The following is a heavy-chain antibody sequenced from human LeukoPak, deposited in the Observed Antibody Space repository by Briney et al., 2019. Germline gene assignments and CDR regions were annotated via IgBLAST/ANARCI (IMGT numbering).Heavy chain of an antibody. J-gene: IGHJ4*02. CDR3: ARGPNYGDRADYLDF. CDR2: IKQDGSEI. V-gene: IGHV3-7*01. D-gene: IGHD4-17*01. CDR1: GFIFRNHW. Sequence: GGSLRLSCAASGFIFRNHWMSWIRQAPGRGLEWVAHIKQDGSEIHYVDSVEGRFTLSRDDAKNSMYLQMNSLKVDDTAVYYCARGPNYGDRADYLDFWAQGTLVTVSS.